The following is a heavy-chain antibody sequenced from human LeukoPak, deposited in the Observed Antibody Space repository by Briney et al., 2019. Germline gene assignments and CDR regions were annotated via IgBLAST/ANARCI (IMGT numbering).Heavy chain of an antibody. J-gene: IGHJ5*02. D-gene: IGHD6-19*01. CDR2: ININSGGI. CDR3: ARIAVAGSWFDP. Sequence: ASVKVSCNASRYTFIDYWIHWVRQAPGQGLEWMGRININSGGINYAQKFQGRVTMTRATSISTAYMELSRLRSDDTAVYYCARIAVAGSWFDPWGQGTLVTVSS. V-gene: IGHV1-2*06. CDR1: RYTFIDYW.